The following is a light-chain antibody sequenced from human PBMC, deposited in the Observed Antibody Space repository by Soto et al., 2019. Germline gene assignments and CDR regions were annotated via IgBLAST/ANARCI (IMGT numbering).Light chain of an antibody. CDR1: RSIGNY. V-gene: IGKV1-39*01. Sequence: DIQMTQSPSSLSASVGDRVTITCRASRSIGNYLNWYQQKPESAPKLLIYLTSSLQSGVPSRFSGSGSGTDFTLTISSLQPEDFATYYWQQSYSTPYSLCQGTKLEIK. CDR2: LTS. J-gene: IGKJ2*01. CDR3: QQSYSTPYS.